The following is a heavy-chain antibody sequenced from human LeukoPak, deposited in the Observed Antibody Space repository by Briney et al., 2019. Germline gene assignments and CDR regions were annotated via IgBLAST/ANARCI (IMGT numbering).Heavy chain of an antibody. D-gene: IGHD4-17*01. CDR3: ARGIGSYGDYGY. V-gene: IGHV4-59*01. CDR1: GGSISGSY. J-gene: IGHJ4*02. CDR2: MYNSGST. Sequence: SETLSLTCTVSGGSISGSYWSWIRQPPGKGLEWIAYMYNSGSTNYNPSLKSRVTISIDPSKNQFSLKLSSLTAADTAIYYCARGIGSYGDYGYWGQGILVTVSS.